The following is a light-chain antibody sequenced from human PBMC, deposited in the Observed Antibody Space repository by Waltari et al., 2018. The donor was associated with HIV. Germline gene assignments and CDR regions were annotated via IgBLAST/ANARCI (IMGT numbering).Light chain of an antibody. Sequence: QSALTQPASVSGSPGQSITISCTGTSSDVGGYNYVSWYQQHPGKAPNLMIYEVSNRPSGVSNRCSGSKSGNTASLTISGLQAEDEADYYCSSYTSSSTRVFGGGTKLTVL. V-gene: IGLV2-14*01. CDR2: EVS. CDR3: SSYTSSSTRV. J-gene: IGLJ2*01. CDR1: SSDVGGYNY.